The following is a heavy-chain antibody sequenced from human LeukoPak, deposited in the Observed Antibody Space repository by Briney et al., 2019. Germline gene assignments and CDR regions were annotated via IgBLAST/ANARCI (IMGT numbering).Heavy chain of an antibody. J-gene: IGHJ3*02. D-gene: IGHD4-17*01. V-gene: IGHV3-7*04. CDR1: GFTFTYYW. CDR3: ARGQVTTVTRLASFDI. CDR2: INQDGSEK. Sequence: QPGGSPRLSCATSGFTFTYYWMNWIRQAPGKGLEWVANINQDGSEKYYVDSVKGRFTISRDYAKKSLYLQMNSLSAEDTAVYYCARGQVTTVTRLASFDIWGQGTMVTVS.